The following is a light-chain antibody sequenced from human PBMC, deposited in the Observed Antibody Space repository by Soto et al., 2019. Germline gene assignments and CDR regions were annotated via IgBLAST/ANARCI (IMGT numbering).Light chain of an antibody. J-gene: IGKJ1*01. Sequence: DIQMTQSPSTLSASVGDRVTITCRASQNIDGWLAWYQQKPGKAPKLVIYDASSLESGVPSRFSGSGSGTEFTLTIRSLQPDDFSTYFCQQYNTLWTFGQGTKVEIK. CDR1: QNIDGW. V-gene: IGKV1-5*01. CDR3: QQYNTLWT. CDR2: DAS.